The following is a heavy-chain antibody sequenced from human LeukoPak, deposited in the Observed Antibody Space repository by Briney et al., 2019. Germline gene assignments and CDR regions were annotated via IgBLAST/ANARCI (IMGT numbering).Heavy chain of an antibody. V-gene: IGHV4-59*08. CDR1: GGSISSYY. CDR3: ARHTYDSSGYYYLWYYYGMDV. D-gene: IGHD3-22*01. J-gene: IGHJ6*02. CDR2: TYYTGST. Sequence: PSETLSLTCTVSGGSISSYYWSWIRQPPGKGLECIGYTYYTGSTNYNPSLKSRVIISVDTSKNQFSLKLSSVTAADTAVYYCARHTYDSSGYYYLWYYYGMDVWGQGTTVTVSS.